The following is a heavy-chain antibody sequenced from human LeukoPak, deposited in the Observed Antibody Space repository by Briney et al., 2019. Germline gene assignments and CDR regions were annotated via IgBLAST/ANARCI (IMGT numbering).Heavy chain of an antibody. CDR2: IYHSGST. CDR1: GGSFSGYY. V-gene: IGHV4-34*01. J-gene: IGHJ3*02. Sequence: SETLSLTCAVYGGSFSGYYWSWIRQPPGKGLEWIREIYHSGSTNYNPSLKSRVTISVDKSKNQFSLKLSSVTAADTAVYYCAKGLSDAFDIWGQGTMVTVSS. CDR3: AKGLSDAFDI.